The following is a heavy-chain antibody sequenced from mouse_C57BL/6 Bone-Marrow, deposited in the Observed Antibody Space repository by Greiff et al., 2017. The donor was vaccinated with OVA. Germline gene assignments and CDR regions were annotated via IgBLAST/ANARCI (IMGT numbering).Heavy chain of an antibody. CDR2: INPSNGGT. CDR1: GYTFTSYW. J-gene: IGHJ4*01. V-gene: IGHV1-53*01. Sequence: QVQLQQPGTELVKPGASVKLSCKASGYTFTSYWMHWVKQRPGQGLEWIGNINPSNGGTNYNEKFKSKATLTVDKSSSTAYMQLSSLTSEDSAVYYCAREKDGRQLRLRDYAMDYWGQGTSVTVSS. D-gene: IGHD3-2*02. CDR3: AREKDGRQLRLRDYAMDY.